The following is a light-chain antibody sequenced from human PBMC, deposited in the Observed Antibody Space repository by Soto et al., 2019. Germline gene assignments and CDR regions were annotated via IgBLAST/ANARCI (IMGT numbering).Light chain of an antibody. Sequence: DIVMTQSPDSLAVSLGERATINCKSSQSVLYSSNNKNYLAWYQQKPGQPPKLLIYWASTRESGVPDRLSGSGSGTDFTLTISSLQAEGVAVYYCQQDSSTPYTFGQGTKLEIK. J-gene: IGKJ2*01. CDR2: WAS. V-gene: IGKV4-1*01. CDR1: QSVLYSSNNKNY. CDR3: QQDSSTPYT.